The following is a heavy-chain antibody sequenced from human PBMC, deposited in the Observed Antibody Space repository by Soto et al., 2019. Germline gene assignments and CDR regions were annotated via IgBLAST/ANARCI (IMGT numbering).Heavy chain of an antibody. CDR1: GGSITYINNHY. CDR3: ARAWGFYFDV. V-gene: IGHV4-61*01. J-gene: IGHJ4*02. D-gene: IGHD1-26*01. Sequence: SETLSLTCTVSGGSITYINNHYCSWFRLPPGEGLEWIGYISYSAYTTYSPSLKGRVAISVDTSKNQFSLKLSSVTAADTAVYYRARAWGFYFDVRARGIPVTVSS. CDR2: ISYSAYT.